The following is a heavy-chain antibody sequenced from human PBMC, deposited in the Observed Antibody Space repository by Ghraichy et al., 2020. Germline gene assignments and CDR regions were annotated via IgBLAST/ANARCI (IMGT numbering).Heavy chain of an antibody. CDR1: GGSISSGDYY. CDR3: ARDQDYYDSSGYPNWYFDL. Sequence: SQTLSLTCTVSGGSISSGDYYWSWIRQPPGKGLEWIGYIYYSGSTYYNPSLKSRVTISVDTSKNQFSLKLSSVTAADTAVYYCARDQDYYDSSGYPNWYFDLWGRGTLVTVSS. V-gene: IGHV4-30-4*01. J-gene: IGHJ2*01. D-gene: IGHD3-22*01. CDR2: IYYSGST.